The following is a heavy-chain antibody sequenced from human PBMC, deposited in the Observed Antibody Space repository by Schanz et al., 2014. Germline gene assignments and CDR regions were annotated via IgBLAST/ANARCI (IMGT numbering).Heavy chain of an antibody. CDR3: AREARPNYDFLKDYYSIDD. D-gene: IGHD3-3*01. V-gene: IGHV3-21*01. CDR1: EFTFSSYK. Sequence: EVQLVESGGGLVKPGGSLRLSCEASEFTFSSYKMNWVRQAPGKGLEWVSSISSSGSYIHYADSVKGRFTISRDNAKNTRYRQENRLGAEGTAVYYCAREARPNYDFLKDYYSIDDWGQGTLVTVSS. J-gene: IGHJ4*03. CDR2: ISSSGSYI.